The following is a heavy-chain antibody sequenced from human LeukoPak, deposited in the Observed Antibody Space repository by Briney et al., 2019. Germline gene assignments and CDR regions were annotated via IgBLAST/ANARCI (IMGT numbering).Heavy chain of an antibody. CDR3: ASMTPYYDILTGYYYYYGMDV. V-gene: IGHV3-9*01. Sequence: PGGSLRLSCAASGFTFDDYAMHWVRQAPGEGLEWVSGISWNSGSIGYADSVKGRFTISRDNAKNSLYLQMNSLRAEDTALYYCASMTPYYDILTGYYYYYGMDVWGQGTTVTVSS. D-gene: IGHD3-9*01. CDR2: ISWNSGSI. J-gene: IGHJ6*02. CDR1: GFTFDDYA.